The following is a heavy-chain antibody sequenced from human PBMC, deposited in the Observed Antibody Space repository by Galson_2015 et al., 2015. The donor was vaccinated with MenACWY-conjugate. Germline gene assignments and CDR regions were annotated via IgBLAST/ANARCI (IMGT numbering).Heavy chain of an antibody. J-gene: IGHJ6*03. Sequence: SLRLSCAASGFTFRRFGMHWVRQAPGKGLEWMAVISYDGSNESYADSVKGRFTISRDNSKNTLYLQMNSLRADDTAVYYCAKDWSVPYSTISYYFYMDVWGKRTTVTVSS. D-gene: IGHD6-13*01. V-gene: IGHV3-30*18. CDR2: ISYDGSNE. CDR3: AKDWSVPYSTISYYFYMDV. CDR1: GFTFRRFG.